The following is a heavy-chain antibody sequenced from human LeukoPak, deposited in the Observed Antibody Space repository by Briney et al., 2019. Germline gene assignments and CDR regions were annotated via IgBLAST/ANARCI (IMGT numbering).Heavy chain of an antibody. CDR1: GRTFGSYS. CDR3: AKDRLDY. CDR2: ISGSSSYI. V-gene: IGHV3-21*04. J-gene: IGHJ4*02. Sequence: GGSLRLSCAASGRTFGSYSMNWVRHAPGKGLEWVSSISGSSSYIYYADSVKGRFTISRDSAKNSLYLQMNSLRAEDTAIYYCAKDRLDYWGQGTLVTVSS.